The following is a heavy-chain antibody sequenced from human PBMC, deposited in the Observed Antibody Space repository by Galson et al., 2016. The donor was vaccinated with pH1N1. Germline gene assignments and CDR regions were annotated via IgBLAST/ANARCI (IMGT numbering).Heavy chain of an antibody. Sequence: TYYIHWVRQAPGQGLEWLGVIDPRVGTTNYAQKFQGRLTMTSDTSTSTVSMELSSLKSDDTAVYSCARDLARQHDYWGQGTLVTVSS. CDR2: IDPRVGTT. D-gene: IGHD1-1*01. J-gene: IGHJ4*02. CDR1: TYY. CDR3: ARDLARQHDY. V-gene: IGHV1-46*01.